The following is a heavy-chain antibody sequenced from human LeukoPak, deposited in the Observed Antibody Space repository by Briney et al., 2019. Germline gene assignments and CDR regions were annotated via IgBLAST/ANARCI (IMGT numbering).Heavy chain of an antibody. V-gene: IGHV3-53*01. Sequence: PGGSLRLSCAASGFIVNTNYMTWVRQAPGRGLEWVSFIYADGNTYYADSVKGRFTISRDISKNALYLQMNSLRAEDTAVYYCARLVRRLQRLNIGRDSDYATGYYLDSWGQGTLVTVSS. CDR3: ARLVRRLQRLNIGRDSDYATGYYLDS. CDR2: IYADGNT. CDR1: GFIVNTNY. D-gene: IGHD5-12*01. J-gene: IGHJ4*02.